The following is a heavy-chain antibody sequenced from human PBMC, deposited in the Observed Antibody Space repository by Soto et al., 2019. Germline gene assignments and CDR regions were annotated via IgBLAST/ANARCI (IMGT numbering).Heavy chain of an antibody. V-gene: IGHV1-69*13. CDR1: GGTFINYA. D-gene: IGHD6-19*01. J-gene: IGHJ3*02. Sequence: EASVKVSCKASGGTFINYAFTWVRQAPGQGLEWMGGITPIFGTRNYAQKFQGRVTITADESTSTVYMELSSLRSEDTAVYYCAVLAVAAQRYAFDIWGQGTMVTVSS. CDR3: AVLAVAAQRYAFDI. CDR2: ITPIFGTR.